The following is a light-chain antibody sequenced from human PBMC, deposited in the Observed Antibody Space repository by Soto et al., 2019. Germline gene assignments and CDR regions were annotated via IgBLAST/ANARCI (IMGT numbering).Light chain of an antibody. Sequence: DIQMTQSPSSLSASVGDRVTITCRASQSISNYLNWYQQKPGKAPKLLIYAASSLQSGVPSRFSGSGSGTDFTLTISSLQPEDFATYYCQQSYSTPRPWTFGQGTKVEIK. CDR2: AAS. CDR3: QQSYSTPRPWT. CDR1: QSISNY. J-gene: IGKJ1*01. V-gene: IGKV1-39*01.